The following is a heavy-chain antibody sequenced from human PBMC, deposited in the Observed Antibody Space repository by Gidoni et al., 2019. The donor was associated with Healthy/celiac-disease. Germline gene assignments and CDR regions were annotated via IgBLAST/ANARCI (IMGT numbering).Heavy chain of an antibody. CDR1: GYSFTSYW. D-gene: IGHD2-2*01. Sequence: EVQLVQSRAEVKKPGESLKISCKGSGYSFTSYWIGWVRQMPGKGLEWMGIIYPGDSDTRYSPSFQGQVTISADKSISTAYLQWSSLKASDTAMYYCARGLYCSSTSCPYYFDYWGQGTLVTVSS. J-gene: IGHJ4*02. CDR3: ARGLYCSSTSCPYYFDY. V-gene: IGHV5-51*01. CDR2: IYPGDSDT.